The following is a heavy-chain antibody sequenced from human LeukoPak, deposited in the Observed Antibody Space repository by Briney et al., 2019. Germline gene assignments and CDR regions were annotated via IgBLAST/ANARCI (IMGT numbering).Heavy chain of an antibody. CDR2: ISSSSSYI. D-gene: IGHD1-1*01. Sequence: PGGSLRLSCAASGFTFSSYSMNWVRQAPGKGLEWVSSISSSSSYIYYADSVKGRFTISRDNAKNSLYLQMNSLRAEDTALYYCAKDLKRGPRTYYFDYWGQGTLVTVSS. CDR1: GFTFSSYS. V-gene: IGHV3-21*04. CDR3: AKDLKRGPRTYYFDY. J-gene: IGHJ4*02.